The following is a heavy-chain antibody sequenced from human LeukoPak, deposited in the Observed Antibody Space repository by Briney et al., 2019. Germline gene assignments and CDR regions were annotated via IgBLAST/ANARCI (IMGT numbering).Heavy chain of an antibody. J-gene: IGHJ4*02. CDR1: GYIFTNYY. V-gene: IGHV1-46*01. Sequence: ASVKVSCKASGYIFTNYYKHWVRQAPGQGLEWMGIINTSGGGTNYAQKFQGRVTMTRDMSTTTVYMEVSSLRSEDTAVYYCARGGWEPPFDYWGQGTLVTVSS. CDR3: ARGGWEPPFDY. CDR2: INTSGGGT. D-gene: IGHD4-23*01.